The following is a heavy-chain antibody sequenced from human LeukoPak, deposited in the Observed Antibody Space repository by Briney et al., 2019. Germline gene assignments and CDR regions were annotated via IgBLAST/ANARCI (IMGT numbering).Heavy chain of an antibody. D-gene: IGHD1-1*01. CDR3: ARWDTTGTTADAFDI. CDR2: IYYSGNT. J-gene: IGHJ3*02. Sequence: SETLSLTCTVSGGSISSDCYYWSWIRQHPGKGLEWIGYIYYSGNTYYNPSLKSRITISVDTSKNQFSLKLSSVTAADTAVYYCARWDTTGTTADAFDIWGQGTMVTVSS. CDR1: GGSISSDCYY. V-gene: IGHV4-31*03.